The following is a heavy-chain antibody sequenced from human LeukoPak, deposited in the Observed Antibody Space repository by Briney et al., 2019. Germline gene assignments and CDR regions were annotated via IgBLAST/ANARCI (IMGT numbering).Heavy chain of an antibody. D-gene: IGHD3-9*01. J-gene: IGHJ3*02. CDR1: GGSISSSHW. CDR3: ARASGGDILTGPARDAFDI. V-gene: IGHV4-4*02. Sequence: SETLSLTCAVSGGSISSSHWWSWVRQPPGKGLEWIGEIYHIGSTNYNPSLKSRVTILVDKSKNQFSLKLSSVTAADTAVYYCARASGGDILTGPARDAFDIWGQGTMVTVSS. CDR2: IYHIGST.